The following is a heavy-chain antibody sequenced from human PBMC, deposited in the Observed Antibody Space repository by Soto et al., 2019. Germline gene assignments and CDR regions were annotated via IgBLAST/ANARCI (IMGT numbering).Heavy chain of an antibody. CDR1: GFIFSTYS. Sequence: EVQLVESGGGLVQPGGSLRLSCAASGFIFSTYSMNWVRQAPGKGLEWVSYISSGSSTIYNADSVKGRFTISRDNAKNSRYLQLNSLRDEDRAVYYWASGSSGYLFDLWGQGTLVTVPS. CDR2: ISSGSSTI. D-gene: IGHD3-22*01. V-gene: IGHV3-48*02. CDR3: ASGSSGYLFDL. J-gene: IGHJ4*02.